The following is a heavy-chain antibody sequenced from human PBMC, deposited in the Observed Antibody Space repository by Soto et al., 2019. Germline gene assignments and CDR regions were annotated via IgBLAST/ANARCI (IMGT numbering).Heavy chain of an antibody. CDR2: ISGSDGTT. V-gene: IGHV3-23*01. CDR3: EWSYWPVVNF. CDR1: GFPFSSYG. D-gene: IGHD1-26*01. J-gene: IGHJ4*02. Sequence: GGSLKLSCAASGFPFSSYGMNWVRQAPGKGLEWVSAISGSDGTTHYADSVRGRFTISRDNSNNTVFLQMNSLRVEDTAVYYCEWSYWPVVNFWGQGIVVTVSS.